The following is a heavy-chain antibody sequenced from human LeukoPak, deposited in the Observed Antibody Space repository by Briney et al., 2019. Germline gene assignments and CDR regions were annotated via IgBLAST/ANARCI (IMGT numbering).Heavy chain of an antibody. CDR1: GFTFTKYA. D-gene: IGHD1-20*01. CDR3: ARKVTGTTGLDY. V-gene: IGHV3-20*01. CDR2: INWNGGST. J-gene: IGHJ4*02. Sequence: LWGVLGLSCAASGFTFTKYALNWVRQAPGKGLEWVSGINWNGGSTGYADSVKGRFTISRDNAKNSLYLQMNSLRAEDTALYHCARKVTGTTGLDYWGQGTLVTVSS.